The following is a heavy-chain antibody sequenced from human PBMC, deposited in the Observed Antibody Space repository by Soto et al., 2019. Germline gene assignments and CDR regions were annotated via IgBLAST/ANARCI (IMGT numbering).Heavy chain of an antibody. Sequence: QITLKESGPTLVRPTQTLTLTCSFSGFSLNTNGMGVGWIRQPPGKALEWLAFIYWDEDKRYSPSLKTRLTVTTDTSKNEVVLTLTTLDPLDTGTYYRAGLNYESGLDVWGQGTTVTVSS. CDR3: AGLNYESGLDV. D-gene: IGHD1-7*01. CDR1: GFSLNTNGMG. V-gene: IGHV2-5*02. J-gene: IGHJ6*02. CDR2: IYWDEDK.